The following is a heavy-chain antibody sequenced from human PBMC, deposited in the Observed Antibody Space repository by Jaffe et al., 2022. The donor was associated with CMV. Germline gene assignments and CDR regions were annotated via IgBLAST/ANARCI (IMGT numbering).Heavy chain of an antibody. CDR1: GGSISSYY. Sequence: QVQLQESGPGLVKPSETLSLTCTVSGGSISSYYWSWIRQPPGKGLEWIGYIYYSGSTNYNPSLKSRVTISVDTSKNQFSLKLSSVTAADTAVYYCARLAVWFGSGPHMDVWGKGTTVTVSS. CDR2: IYYSGST. J-gene: IGHJ6*03. V-gene: IGHV4-59*08. CDR3: ARLAVWFGSGPHMDV. D-gene: IGHD3-10*01.